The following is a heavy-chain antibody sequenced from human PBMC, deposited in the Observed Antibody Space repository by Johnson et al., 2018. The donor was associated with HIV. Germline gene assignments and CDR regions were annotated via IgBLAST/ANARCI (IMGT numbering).Heavy chain of an antibody. V-gene: IGHV3-7*02. CDR2: IKQDGSEK. J-gene: IGHJ3*02. D-gene: IGHD2-15*01. Sequence: VQLVESGGGLVQPGGSLRLSCGASGFTFSSHWMSWVRQAPGKGLEWVANIKQDGSEKYYVDSVKGRFTISRDNAKNSLYLQMNSLRAEDTAVYYCSRGQGDIVVVVAAALWEFDIWGQGTMVTVSS. CDR3: SRGQGDIVVVVAAALWEFDI. CDR1: GFTFSSHW.